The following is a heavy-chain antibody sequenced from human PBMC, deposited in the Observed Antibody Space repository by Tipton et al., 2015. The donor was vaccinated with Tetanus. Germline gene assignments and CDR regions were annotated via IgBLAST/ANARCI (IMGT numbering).Heavy chain of an antibody. CDR2: IYSTGAT. CDR3: ARWGDASGSTNLYAFDI. D-gene: IGHD3-10*01. J-gene: IGHJ3*02. CDR1: GGSMGTNH. Sequence: GLVKPSDTLSLTCSVSGGSMGTNHWVWIRQAPGKRLESIGYIYSTGATKYNPSLESRVRISIDTSKSQFSMRLSSVTVADTAVYYCARWGDASGSTNLYAFDIWGQGTMVSVSS. V-gene: IGHV4-59*07.